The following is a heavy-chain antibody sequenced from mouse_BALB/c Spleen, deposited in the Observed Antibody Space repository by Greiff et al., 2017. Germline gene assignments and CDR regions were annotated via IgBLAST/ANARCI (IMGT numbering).Heavy chain of an antibody. Sequence: EVKLVESGGGLVKPGGSLKLSCAASGFTFSSYAMSWVRQSPEKRLEWVAEISSGGSYTYYPDTVTGRFTISRDNAKNTLYLEMSSLRSEDTAMYYCAREEDYGSSYVAYWGQGTLVTVSA. CDR1: GFTFSSYA. J-gene: IGHJ3*01. CDR2: ISSGGSYT. D-gene: IGHD1-1*01. CDR3: AREEDYGSSYVAY. V-gene: IGHV5-9-4*01.